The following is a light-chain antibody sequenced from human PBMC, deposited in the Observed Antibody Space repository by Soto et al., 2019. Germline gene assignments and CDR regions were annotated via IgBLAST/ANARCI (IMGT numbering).Light chain of an antibody. CDR2: NAS. V-gene: IGKV1-39*01. CDR1: QAISTY. CDR3: QQTYSDIS. J-gene: IGKJ4*01. Sequence: DIPLTQYPSSLSASVGDTVTITCRASQAISTYLLWYQQKPGRAPNLLIYNASTLHSGVPSKFSDSGSGTDFTHTISGLQPEDLATAHCQQTYSDISFGGGTKVE.